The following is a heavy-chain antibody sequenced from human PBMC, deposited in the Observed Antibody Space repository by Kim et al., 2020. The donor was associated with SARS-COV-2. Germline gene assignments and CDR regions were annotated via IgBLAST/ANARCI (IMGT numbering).Heavy chain of an antibody. CDR2: IYYTGST. V-gene: IGHV4-59*01. CDR3: ARGGSSTWYSAFDI. J-gene: IGHJ3*02. CDR1: GGSISSYY. D-gene: IGHD6-13*01. Sequence: SETLSLTCTVSGGSISSYYWSWIRLPPGKGLEWIGYIYYTGSTNYNPSLKSRVTISVDTSKNHFSLKLSSVTAADTAVYYCARGGSSTWYSAFDIWSQGTMVTVSS.